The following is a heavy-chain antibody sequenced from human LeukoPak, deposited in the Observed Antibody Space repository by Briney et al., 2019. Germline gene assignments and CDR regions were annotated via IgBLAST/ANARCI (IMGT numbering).Heavy chain of an antibody. V-gene: IGHV4-39*07. D-gene: IGHD3-3*01. J-gene: IGHJ4*02. CDR2: IYYSGST. CDR1: GDSISSSNCY. Sequence: SETLSLTCTVSGDSISSSNCYWGWIRQPPGKGLEWIGSIYYSGSTYYNPSLKSRVTISVDTSKNQFSLKLSSVTAADTAVYYCARVYDFWSGYPFDYWGQGTLVTVSS. CDR3: ARVYDFWSGYPFDY.